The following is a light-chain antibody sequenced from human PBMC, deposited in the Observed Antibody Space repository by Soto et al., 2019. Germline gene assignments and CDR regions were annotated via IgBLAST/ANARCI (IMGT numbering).Light chain of an antibody. Sequence: QSVLTQPPSASGSPGQALAISCTGTSSDVGGYNYVSWYQQHPGKAPKLMIYEVNKRHSGVPDRFSGSKSGNTASLTVSGLQAEDEADYYCSSYAGSRNVFGTWTKVTVL. V-gene: IGLV2-8*01. CDR2: EVN. J-gene: IGLJ1*01. CDR3: SSYAGSRNV. CDR1: SSDVGGYNY.